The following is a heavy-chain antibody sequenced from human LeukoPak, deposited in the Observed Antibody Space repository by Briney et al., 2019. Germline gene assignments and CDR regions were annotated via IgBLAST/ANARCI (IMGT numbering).Heavy chain of an antibody. J-gene: IGHJ5*02. V-gene: IGHV4-59*01. D-gene: IGHD2-15*01. CDR1: GGSISNYY. CDR2: IYYSENT. CDR3: ARVKWWGCSGGNCYGGNNWFDP. Sequence: KSSETLSLTCTVSGGSISNYYWIWIRQPPGKGLEWIGYIYYSENTNYNPSLKSRVTISVDTSKNQFSLELSSVAAADTAVYYCARVKWWGCSGGNCYGGNNWFDPWGQGTLVTVSS.